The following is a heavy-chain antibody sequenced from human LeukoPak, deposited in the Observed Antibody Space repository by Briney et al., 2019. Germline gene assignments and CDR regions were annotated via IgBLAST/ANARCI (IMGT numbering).Heavy chain of an antibody. D-gene: IGHD6-19*01. CDR2: IYYSGST. Sequence: PSETLSLTXTVSGGSIRSYYWSWIRQPPGKGLEWIGYIYYSGSTNYNPSLKSRVTISVDTSKNQFSLKLSSVTAADTAVYYCARYIAVAGTVDYWGQGTLVTVSS. CDR3: ARYIAVAGTVDY. V-gene: IGHV4-59*01. CDR1: GGSIRSYY. J-gene: IGHJ4*02.